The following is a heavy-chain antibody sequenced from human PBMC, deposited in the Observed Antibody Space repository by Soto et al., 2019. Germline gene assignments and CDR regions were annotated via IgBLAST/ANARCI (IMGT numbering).Heavy chain of an antibody. D-gene: IGHD6-13*01. CDR3: SRGIAAPGPKLYY. Sequence: PGGSLRLSCAASGFTFSSYSMNWVRQAPGKGLEWVSYISSATTTIYYADSVKGRFTISRDNAKNSLYLQMNSLRADDTAVYYYSRGIAAPGPKLYYRGQGTLVTVSS. J-gene: IGHJ4*02. V-gene: IGHV3-48*01. CDR2: ISSATTTI. CDR1: GFTFSSYS.